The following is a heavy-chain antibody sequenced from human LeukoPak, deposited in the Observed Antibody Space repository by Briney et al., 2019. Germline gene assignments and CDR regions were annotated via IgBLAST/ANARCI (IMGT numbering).Heavy chain of an antibody. CDR1: GGSISSGGYF. D-gene: IGHD2-15*01. Sequence: SQTLSLTCAVSGGSISSGGYFWSWIRQPPGKGLEWIGYIYHSGSTYYNPSLKSRDTISVDRSKNQFSLKLSSVTAADTAVYYCARSEGVVAASRRKTNWFDPWGQGTLVTVSS. CDR2: IYHSGST. CDR3: ARSEGVVAASRRKTNWFDP. V-gene: IGHV4-30-2*01. J-gene: IGHJ5*02.